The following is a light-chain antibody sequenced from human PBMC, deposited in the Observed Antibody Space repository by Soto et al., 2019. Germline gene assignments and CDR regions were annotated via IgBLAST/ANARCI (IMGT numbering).Light chain of an antibody. J-gene: IGKJ5*01. CDR3: HQYGSPPIT. CDR2: GAS. CDR1: KSVSNRY. V-gene: IGKV3-20*01. Sequence: TGVKQSPGTLSLRTAERTTVAFSSSKSVSNRYLAWDQQKPGQAPRLLIYGASNRATGIPDRFSGSGSGTDFTLTISRLEPEDFAVFYCHQYGSPPITCGRGTRLEIK.